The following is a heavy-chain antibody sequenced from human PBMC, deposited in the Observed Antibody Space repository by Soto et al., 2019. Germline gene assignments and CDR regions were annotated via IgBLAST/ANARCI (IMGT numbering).Heavy chain of an antibody. V-gene: IGHV3-23*01. CDR2: ISGSGGST. Sequence: PGGSLRLSCAASGFTFSSYAMSWVRQAPGKGLEWVSAISGSGGSTYYADSVKGRFTISRDNSKNTLYLQMNSLRAEDTAVYYCYSMYSGFQSNRNWFDPWGQGTLVTVSS. CDR3: YSMYSGFQSNRNWFDP. D-gene: IGHD6-13*01. J-gene: IGHJ5*02. CDR1: GFTFSSYA.